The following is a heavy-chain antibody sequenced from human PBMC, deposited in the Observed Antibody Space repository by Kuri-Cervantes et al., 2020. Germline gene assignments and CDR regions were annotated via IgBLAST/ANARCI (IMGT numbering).Heavy chain of an antibody. CDR2: MNSDGSNI. J-gene: IGHJ4*02. D-gene: IGHD6-19*01. V-gene: IGHV3-74*01. Sequence: GGSLRLSCAASGFTFSSYWMHWVRQPPGKGLIWISGMNSDGSNIKYADSVKGRFTISRDNAKNSLYLQMNSLRAEDTALYYCAKGQQAVAVFGYYFDYWGQGTLVTVSS. CDR1: GFTFSSYW. CDR3: AKGQQAVAVFGYYFDY.